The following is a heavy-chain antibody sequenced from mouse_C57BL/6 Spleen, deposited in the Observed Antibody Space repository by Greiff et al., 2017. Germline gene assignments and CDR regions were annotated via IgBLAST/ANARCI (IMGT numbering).Heavy chain of an antibody. J-gene: IGHJ2*01. CDR3: TRNGDYYGSSYDFDC. D-gene: IGHD1-1*01. V-gene: IGHV1-15*01. CDR2: IDPETGGT. CDR1: GYTFTDYE. Sequence: VQLQQSGAELVRPGASVTLSCKASGYTFTDYEMHWVKQTPVHGLEWIGAIDPETGGTAYNQKFKGKAILTAAKSSSTAYMGLRILTSEDSAVYYCTRNGDYYGSSYDFDCWCQGTTLTVSS.